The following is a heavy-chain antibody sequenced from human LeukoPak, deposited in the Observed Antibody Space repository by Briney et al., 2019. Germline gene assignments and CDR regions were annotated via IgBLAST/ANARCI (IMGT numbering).Heavy chain of an antibody. D-gene: IGHD3-9*01. CDR3: TRGKVTGSYYYGMDV. Sequence: PGGSLGVSCAASGFSVSSNYMTWVRQAPGKGLEWVSVIYSGGNTYYADSVKGRFSISRDNYKNTVYLQMNSLRAEDTAVYFCTRGKVTGSYYYGMDVWGPGTRVTVSS. J-gene: IGHJ6*02. CDR1: GFSVSSNY. CDR2: IYSGGNT. V-gene: IGHV3-66*01.